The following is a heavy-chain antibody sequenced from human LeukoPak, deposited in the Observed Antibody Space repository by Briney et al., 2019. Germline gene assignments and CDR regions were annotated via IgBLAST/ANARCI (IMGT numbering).Heavy chain of an antibody. D-gene: IGHD3-9*01. CDR3: AKDRRYFDWLFPGGFDY. CDR1: GFTFSSYA. Sequence: GGSLRLSCAASGFTFSSYAMSWVRQAPGKGLEWVSAFSGSGGSTYYADSVKGRFTISRDNSKNTLYLQMNSLRAEDTAVYYCAKDRRYFDWLFPGGFDYWGQGTLVTVSS. V-gene: IGHV3-23*01. CDR2: FSGSGGST. J-gene: IGHJ4*02.